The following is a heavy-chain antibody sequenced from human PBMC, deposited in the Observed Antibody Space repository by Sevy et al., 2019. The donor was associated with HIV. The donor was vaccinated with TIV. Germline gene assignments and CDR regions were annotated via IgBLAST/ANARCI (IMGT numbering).Heavy chain of an antibody. V-gene: IGHV5-51*01. Sequence: GESLKISCKGSGYNITSYWIGWVRQMPGKGLEWMGIINPRYSDTRYIPSFQGQVTISVDNSINTAYLQWSSLKASDTAMYYCARQWSSSADYWGQGTLVTVSS. J-gene: IGHJ4*02. D-gene: IGHD6-6*01. CDR1: GYNITSYW. CDR2: INPRYSDT. CDR3: ARQWSSSADY.